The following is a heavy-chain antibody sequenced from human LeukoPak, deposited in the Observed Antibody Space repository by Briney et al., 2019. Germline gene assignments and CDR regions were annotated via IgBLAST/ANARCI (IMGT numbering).Heavy chain of an antibody. CDR1: GFTFSSYS. J-gene: IGHJ4*02. Sequence: PGGSLRLSCAASGFTFSSYSMNWVRQAPGKGLEWVSYISSSGTTISYTDSVKGRFTISRDNSKNTLYLQMNSLRAEDTAVYYCAKDSKGYYDSSGYYSFFDYWGQGTLVTVSS. V-gene: IGHV3-48*01. CDR2: ISSSGTTI. CDR3: AKDSKGYYDSSGYYSFFDY. D-gene: IGHD3-22*01.